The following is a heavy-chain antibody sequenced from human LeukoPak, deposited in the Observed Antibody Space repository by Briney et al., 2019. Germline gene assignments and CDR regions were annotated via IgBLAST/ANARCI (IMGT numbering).Heavy chain of an antibody. Sequence: SQTLSLTCTVSGGSISSGGYYWSWIRQHPGKGLEWIGYIYYSGSTYYNPSLKSRVTISVDTSKNQFSLKLSSVTAADTAVYYCARDVGYSSSWYARFWFDPWGQGTLVTVSS. J-gene: IGHJ5*02. CDR3: ARDVGYSSSWYARFWFDP. V-gene: IGHV4-31*03. D-gene: IGHD6-13*01. CDR2: IYYSGST. CDR1: GGSISSGGYY.